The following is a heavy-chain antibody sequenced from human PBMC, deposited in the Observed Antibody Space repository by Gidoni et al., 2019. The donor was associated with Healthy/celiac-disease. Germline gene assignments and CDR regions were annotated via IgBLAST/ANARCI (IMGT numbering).Heavy chain of an antibody. CDR1: GGTFSSYA. D-gene: IGHD3-16*01. J-gene: IGHJ3*02. CDR2: IIPIFGTA. CDR3: ARGSFGGAYDAFDI. V-gene: IGHV1-69*01. Sequence: QVQLVQSGAEVKKPGSSVKVSCKASGGTFSSYAISWVRQAPGQGLEWMGGIIPIFGTANYAQKFQGRVTITADESTSTAYMELSSLRSEDTAVYYCARGSFGGAYDAFDIWGQGTMVTVSS.